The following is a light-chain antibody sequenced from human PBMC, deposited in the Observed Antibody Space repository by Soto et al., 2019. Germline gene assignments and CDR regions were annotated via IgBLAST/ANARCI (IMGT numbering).Light chain of an antibody. V-gene: IGKV3-11*01. Sequence: IVLTHSPGTLSFSPGEIVTLSFRASQSVTTRLAWYQHKPVQAPTLLMSGASNRASGVPVRFSGSGSGTDFTLTISSLEPEDFAVYYCQQRSNWPPITFGQGTRLEIK. CDR1: QSVTTR. CDR2: GAS. J-gene: IGKJ5*01. CDR3: QQRSNWPPIT.